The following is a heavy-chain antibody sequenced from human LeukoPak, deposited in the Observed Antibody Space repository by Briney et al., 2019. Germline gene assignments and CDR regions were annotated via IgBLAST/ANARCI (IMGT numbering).Heavy chain of an antibody. CDR2: ISGSTSHI. CDR1: GFTFGDYH. CDR3: AKAGGTNDLPD. J-gene: IGHJ4*02. V-gene: IGHV3-21*01. Sequence: GGSLRLSCAASGFTFGDYHMNWVRQAPGKGLEWVSSISGSTSHIYYADSAGGRFTISRDNAKNSLFLQMNSLKIEDTAIYFCAKAGGTNDLPDWGQGTLVTVSS. D-gene: IGHD3-16*01.